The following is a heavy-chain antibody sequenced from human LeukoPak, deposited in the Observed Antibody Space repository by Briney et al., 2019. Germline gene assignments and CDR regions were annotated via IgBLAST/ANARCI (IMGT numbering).Heavy chain of an antibody. V-gene: IGHV1-8*01. CDR3: ARPIAAAGTSYYYYYYMDV. CDR2: MNPNSGNT. D-gene: IGHD6-13*01. J-gene: IGHJ6*03. CDR1: GYTFTSYD. Sequence: GASVKVSCKASGYTFTSYDINWVRQATGQGPEWMGWMNPNSGNTGYAQEFQGRVTMTRNTSISTAYMELSSLRSEDTAVYYCARPIAAAGTSYYYYYYMDVWGKGTTVTVSS.